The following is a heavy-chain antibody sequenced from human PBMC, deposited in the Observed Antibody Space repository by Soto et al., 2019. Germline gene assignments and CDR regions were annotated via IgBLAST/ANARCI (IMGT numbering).Heavy chain of an antibody. V-gene: IGHV1-69*13. CDR1: GGHFRSYA. D-gene: IGHD3-9*01. CDR2: VIPIFGTA. CDR3: ARVSYEKTDYYGGWFDP. Sequence: ASVKVSCKASGGHFRSYAISWVRQAPGQGLEWMGGVIPIFGTANHAQKCKGGVTIAADESTSKAYMELSSPRAEDTAVYYCARVSYEKTDYYGGWFDPWGQGTLVTVSS. J-gene: IGHJ5*02.